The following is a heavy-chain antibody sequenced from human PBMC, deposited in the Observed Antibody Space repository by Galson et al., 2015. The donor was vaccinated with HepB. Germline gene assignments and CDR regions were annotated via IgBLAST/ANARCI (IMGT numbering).Heavy chain of an antibody. CDR3: ARDVGGSYPDAFDI. CDR1: GFTFSSYS. D-gene: IGHD1-26*01. V-gene: IGHV3-21*01. J-gene: IGHJ3*02. Sequence: SLRLSCAASGFTFSSYSMNWVRQAPGKGLEWVSSISSSSSYIYYADSVKGRFTISRDNAKNSLYLQMNSLRAEDTAVYYCARDVGGSYPDAFDIWGQGTMVTVSS. CDR2: ISSSSSYI.